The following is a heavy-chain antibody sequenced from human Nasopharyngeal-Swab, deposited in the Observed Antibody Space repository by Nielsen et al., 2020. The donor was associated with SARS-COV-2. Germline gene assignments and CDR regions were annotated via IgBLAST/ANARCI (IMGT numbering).Heavy chain of an antibody. V-gene: IGHV4-39*01. J-gene: IGHJ4*02. CDR1: GDSIAYSTFY. Sequence: ETLSLTCTVSGDSIAYSTFYWGWIRQPPGKGREWIGNIYYNGNTYQNPSLKSRLTISVDKSKNQFSLQLSSVTAADTAVYYCVRSSSWYYFDYWAQGTQVTVSS. CDR3: VRSSSWYYFDY. CDR2: IYYNGNT. D-gene: IGHD6-13*01.